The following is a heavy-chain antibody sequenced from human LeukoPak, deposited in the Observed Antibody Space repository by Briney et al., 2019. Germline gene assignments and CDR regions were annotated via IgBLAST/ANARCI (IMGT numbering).Heavy chain of an antibody. Sequence: ASVKVSCKASGYTFTSYGISWVRQAPGQGLEWMGWISANNGSTNYAQKLQGRVTMTTDTSTSTAYMELRSLRSDDTAVYYCARDLTPYYGSGSYSTQDYWGQGTLVTVSS. CDR3: ARDLTPYYGSGSYSTQDY. CDR2: ISANNGST. D-gene: IGHD3-10*01. CDR1: GYTFTSYG. V-gene: IGHV1-18*01. J-gene: IGHJ4*02.